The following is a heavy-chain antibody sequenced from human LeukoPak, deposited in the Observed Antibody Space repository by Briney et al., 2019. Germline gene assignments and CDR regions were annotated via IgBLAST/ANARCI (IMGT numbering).Heavy chain of an antibody. V-gene: IGHV3-74*01. CDR1: GFTFSGYW. CDR3: AKIKRGGNFVPFDY. J-gene: IGHJ4*02. CDR2: INSDGSST. Sequence: GGSLRLSCAASGFTFSGYWMSWVRQAPGKGLVWVSRINSDGSSTSYADSVKGRFSISRDNSKNTLYLQMNGLRAEDTAVYYCAKIKRGGNFVPFDYWGQGTLVTVSS. D-gene: IGHD4-23*01.